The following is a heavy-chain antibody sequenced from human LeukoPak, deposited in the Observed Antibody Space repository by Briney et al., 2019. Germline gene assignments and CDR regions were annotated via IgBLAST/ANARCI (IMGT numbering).Heavy chain of an antibody. CDR2: ISGNGIST. J-gene: IGHJ6*03. V-gene: IGHV3-23*01. Sequence: GGSLRLSCAASGFTFTNYAMSWVRQAPGKGLEWVSGISGNGISTYYADSVKGRFTISRDNSKSTLYLQMDSLRADDTAVYYCVKEPSWNYYYYYSMDVWGKGTTVTVSS. CDR3: VKEPSWNYYYYYSMDV. CDR1: GFTFTNYA. D-gene: IGHD1-1*01.